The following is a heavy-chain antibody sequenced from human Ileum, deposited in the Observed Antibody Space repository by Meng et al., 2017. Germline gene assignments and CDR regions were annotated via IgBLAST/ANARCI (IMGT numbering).Heavy chain of an antibody. J-gene: IGHJ4*02. D-gene: IGHD1-7*01. V-gene: IGHV4-4*02. CDR2: IYHSGST. CDR3: ASLRYNWNYSADY. Sequence: QVQLQEAGPGLVKPSGTLSPTCAVSGGSISSSNWWSWVRQPPGKGLEWIGEIYHSGSTNYNPSLKSRVTISVDKSKNQFSLKLSSVTAADTAVYYCASLRYNWNYSADYWGQGTLVTVSS. CDR1: GGSISSSNW.